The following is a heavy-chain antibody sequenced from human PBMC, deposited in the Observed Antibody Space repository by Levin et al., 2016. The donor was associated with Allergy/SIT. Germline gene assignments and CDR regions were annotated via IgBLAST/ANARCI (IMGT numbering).Heavy chain of an antibody. D-gene: IGHD3-22*01. V-gene: IGHV1-69*01. CDR3: ARDPTGDSSGYYP. Sequence: WVRQAPGQGLEWMGGIIPIFGTANYAQKFQGRVTITADESTSTAYMELSSLRSEDTAVYYCARDPTGDSSGYYPWGQGTLVTVSS. CDR2: IIPIFGTA. J-gene: IGHJ5*02.